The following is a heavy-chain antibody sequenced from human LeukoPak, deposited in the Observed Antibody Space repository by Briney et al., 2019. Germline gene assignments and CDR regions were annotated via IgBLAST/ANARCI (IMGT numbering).Heavy chain of an antibody. V-gene: IGHV1-2*02. CDR1: GYTFTSYD. J-gene: IGHJ4*02. CDR3: ARVDSSGYYDY. CDR2: INPNSGGT. D-gene: IGHD3-22*01. Sequence: ASVKVSCKASGYTFTSYDINWVRQAPGQGLEWMGWINPNSGGTNYAQKFQGRVTMTRDTSISTAYMELSRLRSDDTAVYYCARVDSSGYYDYWGQGTLVTVSS.